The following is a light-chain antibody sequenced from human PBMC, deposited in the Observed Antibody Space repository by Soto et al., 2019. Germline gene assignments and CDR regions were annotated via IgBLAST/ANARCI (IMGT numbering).Light chain of an antibody. V-gene: IGKV1-5*01. Sequence: DILMTQSPSTLSASVGDRVTITCRASQSISSWLAWYQQKPGEAPKLLIYDASALPRGVPSRFSGSGSGTKFTLTIASLQPDDFATYYCQQYETFSGTFGPGTKVDIK. CDR2: DAS. J-gene: IGKJ1*01. CDR3: QQYETFSGT. CDR1: QSISSW.